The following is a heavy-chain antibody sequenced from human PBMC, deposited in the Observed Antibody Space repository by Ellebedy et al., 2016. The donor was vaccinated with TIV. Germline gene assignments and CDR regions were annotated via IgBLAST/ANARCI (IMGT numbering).Heavy chain of an antibody. CDR1: GFTVSSNY. CDR2: IKQDGSEK. Sequence: PGGSLRLSCAASGFTVSSNYMSWVRQAPRKGLECVANIKQDGSEKSYVDSVKGRFTISRDNAKNSLYLQMNSLRAEDTAVYYCSRHTDYALDYWGQGALVTVSS. D-gene: IGHD4-17*01. J-gene: IGHJ4*02. V-gene: IGHV3-7*01. CDR3: SRHTDYALDY.